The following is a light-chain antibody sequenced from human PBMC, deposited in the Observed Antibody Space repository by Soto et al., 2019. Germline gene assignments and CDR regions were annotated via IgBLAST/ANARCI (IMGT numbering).Light chain of an antibody. CDR1: QSLRTD. Sequence: EIVMTQSPAALSVSPGEGATLSCRASQSLRTDVAWYQQKPGQAPGLLIYDASTRATGVPARFSGSGSGTEFTLIISSLQSEDFAVYYCQHYNNWPGALTFGGGTKVDIK. CDR2: DAS. J-gene: IGKJ4*01. CDR3: QHYNNWPGALT. V-gene: IGKV3D-15*01.